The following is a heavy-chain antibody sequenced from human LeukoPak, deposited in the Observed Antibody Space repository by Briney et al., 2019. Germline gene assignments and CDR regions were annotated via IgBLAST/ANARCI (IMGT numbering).Heavy chain of an antibody. Sequence: PGGSLRLSCAASGFTFDDYAMHWVRQAPGKGLEWVSLISGDGGSTYYADSVKGRFTISRDNSKNSLYLQMNSLRTEDIALYYCAKGYDVWDAFDIWGQGTMVTVSS. CDR2: ISGDGGST. D-gene: IGHD3-3*01. CDR3: AKGYDVWDAFDI. V-gene: IGHV3-43*02. CDR1: GFTFDDYA. J-gene: IGHJ3*02.